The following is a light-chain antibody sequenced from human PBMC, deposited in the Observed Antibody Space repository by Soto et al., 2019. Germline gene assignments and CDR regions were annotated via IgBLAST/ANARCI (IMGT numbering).Light chain of an antibody. CDR2: DVS. V-gene: IGLV2-14*01. J-gene: IGLJ3*02. CDR3: SSYTSSSTRV. Sequence: QSALTQPASVSGSPGQSITISCNGTSSDVGGYNYVSWYQQHPGKAPKLMIYDVSYRPSGVSNRFSGSKSGNTASLTISGLQAEDEADYYRSSYTSSSTRVFGGGTKLTVL. CDR1: SSDVGGYNY.